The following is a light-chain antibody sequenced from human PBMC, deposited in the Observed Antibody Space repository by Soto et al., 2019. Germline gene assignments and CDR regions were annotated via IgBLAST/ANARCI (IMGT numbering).Light chain of an antibody. Sequence: DIQMTQSPSTLSASVGDRVTITCRASQSIGDSLAWYQQKPGKAPYLLISDVSSLERGVPSRFSGSGCGTEFTLTISSMQPDEFATYNCQQYETFSGTFGPGTKVDIK. CDR3: QQYETFSGT. CDR1: QSIGDS. J-gene: IGKJ1*01. CDR2: DVS. V-gene: IGKV1-5*01.